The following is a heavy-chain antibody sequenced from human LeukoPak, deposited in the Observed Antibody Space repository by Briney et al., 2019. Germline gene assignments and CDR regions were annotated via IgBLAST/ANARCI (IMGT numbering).Heavy chain of an antibody. J-gene: IGHJ4*02. V-gene: IGHV3-21*01. D-gene: IGHD4-17*01. CDR2: ISSSSSYI. CDR3: ARGQTTVTSRDY. Sequence: GGSLKLSCAASGFTFSSYSMNWVRQAPGKGLGWVSSISSSSSYIYYADSVKGRFTISRDNAKNSLYLQMNSLRAEDTAVYYCARGQTTVTSRDYWGQGTLVTVSS. CDR1: GFTFSSYS.